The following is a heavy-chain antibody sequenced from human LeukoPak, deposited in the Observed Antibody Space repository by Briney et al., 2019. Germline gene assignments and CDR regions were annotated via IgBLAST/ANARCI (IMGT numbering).Heavy chain of an antibody. Sequence: GGSLRLSCAASGFTFSSYWMSWVRQAPGKGLEWVANIKQDGSEKYYVDSVKGRFTISRDNAKNSLYLQMNSLRAEDTAVYYCASFSSSGWYGNDAFDIWGQGTMVTVSS. J-gene: IGHJ3*02. CDR3: ASFSSSGWYGNDAFDI. CDR1: GFTFSSYW. D-gene: IGHD6-19*01. V-gene: IGHV3-7*01. CDR2: IKQDGSEK.